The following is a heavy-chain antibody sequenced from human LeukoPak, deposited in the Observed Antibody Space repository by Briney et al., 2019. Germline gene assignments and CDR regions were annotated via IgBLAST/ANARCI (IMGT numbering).Heavy chain of an antibody. D-gene: IGHD3-16*02. J-gene: IGHJ4*02. CDR1: GLTFSSYA. CDR2: ISGSGGST. V-gene: IGHV3-23*01. CDR3: ANLGDDRDYVWGSYRSDNSDY. Sequence: GGSLRLSCAASGLTFSSYAMSWVRQAPGKGLEWVSAISGSGGSTYYADSVKGRFTISRDNSKNTLYLQMYSLRAEDTAVYYCANLGDDRDYVWGSYRSDNSDYWGQGTLVTVSS.